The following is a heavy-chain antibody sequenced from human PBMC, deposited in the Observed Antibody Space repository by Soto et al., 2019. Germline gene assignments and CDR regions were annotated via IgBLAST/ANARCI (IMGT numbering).Heavy chain of an antibody. CDR2: INPSGGST. CDR1: GYTFTSYY. Sequence: ASVKVSCKASGYTFTSYYLHWVRRAPGQGLEWMGIINPSGGSTTYAQRFQGRVTMTSDTSTSTVYMELSSLRSEDTAMYYCARVNSGSYYIYWGHGTLVTVSS. J-gene: IGHJ4*01. D-gene: IGHD1-26*01. V-gene: IGHV1-46*01. CDR3: ARVNSGSYYIY.